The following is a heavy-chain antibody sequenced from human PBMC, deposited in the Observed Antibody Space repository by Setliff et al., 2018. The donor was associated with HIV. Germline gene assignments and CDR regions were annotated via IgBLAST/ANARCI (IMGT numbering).Heavy chain of an antibody. Sequence: PGGSLRLSCAASGFTFSSYAMHWVRQAPGKGLEWVAVISYDGSNRYYADSVKGRFTISRDNSGNTLSLQVNRLRAEDTATYYCAKDYASIMIGFYGVDGWGQGTTVTVSS. V-gene: IGHV3-30*04. J-gene: IGHJ6*02. CDR1: GFTFSSYA. CDR3: AKDYASIMIGFYGVDG. D-gene: IGHD3-16*01. CDR2: ISYDGSNR.